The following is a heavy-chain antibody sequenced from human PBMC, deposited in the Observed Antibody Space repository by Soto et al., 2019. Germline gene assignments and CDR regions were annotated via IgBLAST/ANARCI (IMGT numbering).Heavy chain of an antibody. J-gene: IGHJ4*02. CDR3: ARSGGSLDY. D-gene: IGHD1-26*01. Sequence: GGSLRLSCASSGFTFPTYTMHWARQAPGEGLEWVAGIAYDGSNKIYADLVKGRFTISRDNSKNTLFLQMNSLRSEDTAVYYCARSGGSLDYWGRGTLVTVSS. V-gene: IGHV3-30-3*01. CDR2: IAYDGSNK. CDR1: GFTFPTYT.